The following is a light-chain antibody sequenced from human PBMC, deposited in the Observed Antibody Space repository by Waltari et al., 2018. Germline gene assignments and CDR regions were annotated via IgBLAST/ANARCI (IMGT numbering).Light chain of an antibody. CDR2: EVS. CDR1: RTDVGVYHL. V-gene: IGLV2-23*02. J-gene: IGLJ2*01. CDR3: CSYAGSSTV. Sequence: QSALTQPASVSGSPGQSITIPCPGTRTDVGVYHLVSWYQQHPGKAPKLMIYEVSKRPSGVSNRFSGSKSGNTASMTISGLQAEDEADYYCCSYAGSSTVFGGGTTLTVL.